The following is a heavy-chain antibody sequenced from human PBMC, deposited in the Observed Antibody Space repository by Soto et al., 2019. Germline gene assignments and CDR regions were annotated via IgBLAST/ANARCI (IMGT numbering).Heavy chain of an antibody. J-gene: IGHJ4*02. D-gene: IGHD3-22*01. V-gene: IGHV1-69*13. Sequence: ASGKVSCKASGGTFNKDAIDWVRQAPGQGLEWMGGITPLFGTPNYAQRFQGRVTISADEVTSTAYMELRSLRSDDTGVYYCARQFDYDTSGYYYAYWGQGTLVTVSS. CDR3: ARQFDYDTSGYYYAY. CDR2: ITPLFGTP. CDR1: GGTFNKDA.